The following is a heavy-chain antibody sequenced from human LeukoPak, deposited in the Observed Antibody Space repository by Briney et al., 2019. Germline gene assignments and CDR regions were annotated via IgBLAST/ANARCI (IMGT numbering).Heavy chain of an antibody. J-gene: IGHJ3*02. Sequence: SQTLSLTCTVSGGSISSGGYYWSWIRQHPGKGLEWIGYIYYSGSTYYNPSLKSRVTISVDTSKNQFSLKLSSVTAADTAVYYCARYCSSTSCWPGEAFDIWGQGTIVNVSS. CDR1: GGSISSGGYY. CDR2: IYYSGST. CDR3: ARYCSSTSCWPGEAFDI. V-gene: IGHV4-31*03. D-gene: IGHD2-2*01.